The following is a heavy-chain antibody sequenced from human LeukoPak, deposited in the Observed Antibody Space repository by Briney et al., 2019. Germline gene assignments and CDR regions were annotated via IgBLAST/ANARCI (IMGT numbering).Heavy chain of an antibody. J-gene: IGHJ6*03. CDR2: IYYSGST. CDR1: GGSIRGDY. D-gene: IGHD3-16*01. CDR3: AVGATHYYMDV. V-gene: IGHV4-59*08. Sequence: SETLSLTCTVSGGSIRGDYWSWVRQPPGTGLEWIAYIYYSGSTNYNPSLKSRVTISLDTSKNQFSLKLSSVTAADTAVYYCAVGATHYYMDVWGKGTTVTVSS.